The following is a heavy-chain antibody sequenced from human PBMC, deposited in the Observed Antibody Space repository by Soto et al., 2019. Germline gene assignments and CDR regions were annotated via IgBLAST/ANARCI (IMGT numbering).Heavy chain of an antibody. J-gene: IGHJ4*02. V-gene: IGHV3-48*02. CDR1: GFTFSGYS. Sequence: GWSLRLSCAASGFTFSGYSVNWVCQAPGKGLEWVSYISSLSSPRYYAESVEGRFIISRDNAKNSLYLKMNSLRDEDTAVYFCAREDILGARSFDYWGQGALVTVSS. D-gene: IGHD1-26*01. CDR3: AREDILGARSFDY. CDR2: ISSLSSPR.